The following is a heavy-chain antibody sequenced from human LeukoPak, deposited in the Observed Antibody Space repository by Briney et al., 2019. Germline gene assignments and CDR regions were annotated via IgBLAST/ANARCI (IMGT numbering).Heavy chain of an antibody. D-gene: IGHD3-3*01. CDR2: IYSSGST. CDR1: GGSISSSIYY. Sequence: TSETLSLTCTVSGGSISSSIYYWGWIRQSPGQGLEWIGSIYSSGSTYSNPSLKSRVTISIDTSKNQLSLKMSSVTAADTALYFCASNEWSGYYFDYWGQGTLVTVSS. CDR3: ASNEWSGYYFDY. J-gene: IGHJ4*02. V-gene: IGHV4-39*01.